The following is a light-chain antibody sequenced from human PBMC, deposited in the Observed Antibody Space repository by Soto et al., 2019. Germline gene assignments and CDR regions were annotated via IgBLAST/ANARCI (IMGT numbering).Light chain of an antibody. CDR2: DIS. CDR1: QVITNY. V-gene: IGKV1-33*01. CDR3: QQYENLPYT. J-gene: IGKJ2*01. Sequence: DIQLTQSASSLSASVGYRVTITCQSSQVITNYLNWYQQKPGKAPKLLIYDISTLEIGVPSRFGGSGSGTHFTFTINGLQPEDIATYYCQQYENLPYTFGQGTKVDIK.